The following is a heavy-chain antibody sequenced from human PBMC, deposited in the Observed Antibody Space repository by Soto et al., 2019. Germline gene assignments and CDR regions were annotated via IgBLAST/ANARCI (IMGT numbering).Heavy chain of an antibody. CDR3: ARGLSMTTVTSAYDY. Sequence: SVKVSCKASGGTFSSYAISWVRQAPGQGLEWMGGIIPIFGTANYAQKFQGRVTITADKSTSTAYMELSSLRSEDTAVYYCARGLSMTTVTSAYDYCGQGTLVNVS. D-gene: IGHD4-17*01. V-gene: IGHV1-69*06. J-gene: IGHJ4*02. CDR1: GGTFSSYA. CDR2: IIPIFGTA.